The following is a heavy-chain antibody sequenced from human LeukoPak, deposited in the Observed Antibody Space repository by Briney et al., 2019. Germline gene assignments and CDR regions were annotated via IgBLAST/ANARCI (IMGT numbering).Heavy chain of an antibody. Sequence: GGSLRLSCAASGFTVRTTYMTWVRQAPGKGLEWVSVIYSGGNTYYADSVKGRFTISRDNSKNTLFLQMYSLRAEDTAVYFCARGGSVGSYYYFDYWGQGTLVTVSS. V-gene: IGHV3-53*01. J-gene: IGHJ4*02. CDR3: ARGGSVGSYYYFDY. CDR1: GFTVRTTY. D-gene: IGHD1-26*01. CDR2: IYSGGNT.